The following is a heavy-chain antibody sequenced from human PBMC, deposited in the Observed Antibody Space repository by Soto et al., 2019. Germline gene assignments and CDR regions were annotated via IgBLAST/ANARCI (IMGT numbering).Heavy chain of an antibody. CDR2: VSPDGNTA. J-gene: IGHJ4*02. CDR3: ARGSFFHVAY. CDR1: GFTFSTYV. Sequence: GGSLSLSCAASGFTFSTYVMHWVRQAPGKGLEWVALVSPDGNTAYYAASVEGRFTISRDNSKNTLSLQTSTLGPEDTAVYYCARGSFFHVAYWGQGTQVTVSS. V-gene: IGHV3-30-3*01.